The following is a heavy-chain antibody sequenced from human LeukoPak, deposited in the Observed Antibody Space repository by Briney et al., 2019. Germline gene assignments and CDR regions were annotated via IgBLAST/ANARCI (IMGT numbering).Heavy chain of an antibody. D-gene: IGHD3-22*01. V-gene: IGHV4-39*07. J-gene: IGHJ4*02. Sequence: PSETLSLTCTVSGGSISSSSYYWGWIRQPPGKGLEWIGSIYYSGSTYYNPSLKSRVTISVDTSKNQFSLKLSSVPAADTAVYYCARVRAYYYDSSGYLDYWGQGTLVTVSS. CDR3: ARVRAYYYDSSGYLDY. CDR1: GGSISSSSYY. CDR2: IYYSGST.